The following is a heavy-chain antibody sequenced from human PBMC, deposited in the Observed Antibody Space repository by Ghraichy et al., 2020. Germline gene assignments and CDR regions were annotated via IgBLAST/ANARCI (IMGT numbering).Heavy chain of an antibody. CDR3: AKDIALSRHDGFDI. Sequence: GGSLRLSCAASGFTFSDSAMTWVRQAPGKGLEWVSGISGSGISTYYADSVRGRFTVSRDNSKNTLYLQVNNLRAEDTAVYYCAKDIALSRHDGFDIWGQGTMVTVSS. CDR1: GFTFSDSA. CDR2: ISGSGIST. D-gene: IGHD6-13*01. J-gene: IGHJ3*02. V-gene: IGHV3-23*01.